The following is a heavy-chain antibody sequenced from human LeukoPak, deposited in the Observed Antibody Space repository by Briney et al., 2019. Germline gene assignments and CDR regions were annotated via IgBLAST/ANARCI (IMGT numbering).Heavy chain of an antibody. CDR3: ARDEDGAMDV. CDR1: GFNVSTNY. CDR2: IYMGGTI. J-gene: IGHJ6*03. Sequence: GGSLRLSCAASGFNVSTNYTSWVRQAPGKGLEWLSVIYMGGTICYADSVKGRFTISRDSSKNTLYLQINSLGAEDTAVYYCARDEDGAMDVWGKGTTVTVSS. D-gene: IGHD5-24*01. V-gene: IGHV3-53*01.